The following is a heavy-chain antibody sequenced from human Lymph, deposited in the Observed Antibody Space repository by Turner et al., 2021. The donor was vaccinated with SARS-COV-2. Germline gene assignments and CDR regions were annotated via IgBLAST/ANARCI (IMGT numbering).Heavy chain of an antibody. V-gene: IGHV1-8*01. J-gene: IGHJ5*02. CDR2: MNPNSGYT. CDR3: AKGDGYPPHGLLDP. CDR1: GYTFTSYD. Sequence: QVQLVQSGAEVKKPGASVTVSCKASGYTFTSYDINWVRQATGQGLEWMGWMNPNSGYTGYAQKFQGRVTMTRNTSISTAYMELNSLTSDDTAVYYCAKGDGYPPHGLLDPWGQGTLVTVSS. D-gene: IGHD6-25*01.